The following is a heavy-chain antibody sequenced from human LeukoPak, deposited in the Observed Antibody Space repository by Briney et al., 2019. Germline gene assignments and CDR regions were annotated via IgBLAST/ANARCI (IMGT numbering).Heavy chain of an antibody. D-gene: IGHD3-10*01. CDR1: GGSISSSNW. V-gene: IGHV4-4*02. J-gene: IGHJ5*02. Sequence: SGTLSLTCAVSGGSISSSNWWSWVRQPAGQGLEWIGEINHSGSTNYNPSLKSRVAISVDKSKNQFSLKLSSVTAADTAVYYCARNKGRYGSGRVHFDPWGQGTLVTVSS. CDR2: INHSGST. CDR3: ARNKGRYGSGRVHFDP.